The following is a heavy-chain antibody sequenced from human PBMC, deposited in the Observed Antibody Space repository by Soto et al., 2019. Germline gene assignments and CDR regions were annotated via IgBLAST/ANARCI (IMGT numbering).Heavy chain of an antibody. J-gene: IGHJ6*02. CDR3: ARGGSGYVHGMDV. V-gene: IGHV4-59*01. CDR1: GGSISSYY. Sequence: LSLPCTVSGGSISSYYWSWIRQPPGKGLEWIGYIYYSGSTNYNPSLKSRVTISVDTSKNQFSLKLSSVTAADTAVYYCARGGSGYVHGMDVWGQGTTVTVSS. CDR2: IYYSGST. D-gene: IGHD5-12*01.